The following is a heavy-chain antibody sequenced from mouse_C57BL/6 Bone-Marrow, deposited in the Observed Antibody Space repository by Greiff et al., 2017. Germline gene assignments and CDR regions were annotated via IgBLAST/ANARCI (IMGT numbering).Heavy chain of an antibody. Sequence: EVQLQQSGAELVRPGASVQLSCTASGFNIKDDYMHWVKQRPEQGLEWIGWIDPENGDTEYASKFQGKATITVDTSTNTSYLQLSSLTSADTAVYYCTRIAYWGQGTLVTVSA. J-gene: IGHJ3*01. CDR2: IDPENGDT. CDR3: TRIAY. CDR1: GFNIKDDY. V-gene: IGHV14-4*01.